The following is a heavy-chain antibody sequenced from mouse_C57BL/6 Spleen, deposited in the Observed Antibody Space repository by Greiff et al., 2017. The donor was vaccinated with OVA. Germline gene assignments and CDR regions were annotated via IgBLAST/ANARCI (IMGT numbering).Heavy chain of an antibody. CDR3: AKNRGITTVEVWYFDV. CDR1: GFSLTSYG. J-gene: IGHJ1*03. Sequence: VQLQQSGPGLVQPSQSLSITCTVSGFSLTSYGVHWVRQSPGKGLEWLGVIWRGGSTDYNAAFMSRLSITKDNSKSQVFFKMNSLQADDTAIYYCAKNRGITTVEVWYFDVWGTGTTVTVSS. V-gene: IGHV2-5*01. CDR2: IWRGGST. D-gene: IGHD1-1*01.